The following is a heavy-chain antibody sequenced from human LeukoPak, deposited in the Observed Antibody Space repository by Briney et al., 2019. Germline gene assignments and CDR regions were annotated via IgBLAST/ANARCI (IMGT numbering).Heavy chain of an antibody. J-gene: IGHJ5*02. CDR1: GGSISSGGYY. D-gene: IGHD2-2*01. CDR2: IYHSGST. Sequence: PSQTLSLTCTVSGGSISSGGYYWSWIRQPPGKGLEWIGYIYHSGSTYYNPSLKSRVTISVDKSKNQFSLKLSSVTAADTAVYYCARMSGHCSSTSCYYRHNWFDPWGQGTLVTVSS. V-gene: IGHV4-30-2*01. CDR3: ARMSGHCSSTSCYYRHNWFDP.